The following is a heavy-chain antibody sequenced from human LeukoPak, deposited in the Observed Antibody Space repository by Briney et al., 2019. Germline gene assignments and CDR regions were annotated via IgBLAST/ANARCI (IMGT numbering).Heavy chain of an antibody. J-gene: IGHJ4*02. CDR1: GFTFNSYW. Sequence: PGGSLRLSCAASGFTFNSYWMHWVRQAPGKGLVWVSRINSDGSSTSYADSVKGRFTISRDNAKNTLYLQMNSLRAEDTAVYYCALKYYYDSSGFDYWGQGTLVTVSS. V-gene: IGHV3-74*01. CDR2: INSDGSST. D-gene: IGHD3-22*01. CDR3: ALKYYYDSSGFDY.